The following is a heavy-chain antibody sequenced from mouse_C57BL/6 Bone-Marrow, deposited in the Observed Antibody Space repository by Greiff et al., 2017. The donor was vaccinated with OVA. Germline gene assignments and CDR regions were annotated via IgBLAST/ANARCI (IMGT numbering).Heavy chain of an antibody. Sequence: EVQLMESGGGLVQPGGSLKLSCAASGFTFSDYGMAWVRQAPRKGPEWVAFISNLAYSIYYADTVTGRFTISRENAKNTLYLEMSSLRSEDTAMYYCARQGGYYRIPWDFDVWGTGTTVTVSS. D-gene: IGHD2-3*01. J-gene: IGHJ1*03. V-gene: IGHV5-15*01. CDR3: ARQGGYYRIPWDFDV. CDR2: ISNLAYSI. CDR1: GFTFSDYG.